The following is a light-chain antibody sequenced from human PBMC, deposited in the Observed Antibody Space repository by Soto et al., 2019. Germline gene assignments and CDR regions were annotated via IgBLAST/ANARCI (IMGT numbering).Light chain of an antibody. CDR1: QTISRN. CDR3: QKSYDTPLT. Sequence: DIQMTQSPVSLSASVGDRVTITCRASQTISRNLNWYQQKPGKAPKLLIFAASSLQSGVPLRFSGSGSGTDFTLTISSLQPEDFATYYCQKSYDTPLTFGGGTKV. CDR2: AAS. J-gene: IGKJ4*01. V-gene: IGKV1-39*01.